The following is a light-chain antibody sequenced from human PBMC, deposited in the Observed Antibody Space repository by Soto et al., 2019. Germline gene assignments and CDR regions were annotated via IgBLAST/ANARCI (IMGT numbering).Light chain of an antibody. V-gene: IGLV1-40*01. CDR1: SSNIGAGYD. J-gene: IGLJ3*02. Sequence: QSVLTQPPSVSGAPGQRVTISCTGSSSNIGAGYDVHWYQQLPGTAPKLLIFGNNNRPSGVPDRFSGSKSGTSASLAITGLLVEDEADYYCQSYDSSLSGWVFGGGTKLTVL. CDR2: GNN. CDR3: QSYDSSLSGWV.